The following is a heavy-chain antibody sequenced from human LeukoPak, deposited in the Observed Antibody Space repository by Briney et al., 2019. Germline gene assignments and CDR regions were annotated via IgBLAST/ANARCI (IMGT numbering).Heavy chain of an antibody. J-gene: IGHJ4*02. CDR2: ISGSGGST. CDR1: GFTFSSYG. CDR3: AKDKRGCSYGLFDY. V-gene: IGHV3-23*01. Sequence: GGTLRLSCAASGFTFSSYGMSWVRQAPGKGLEWVSAISGSGGSTYYADSVKGRFTISRDNSKNTLYLQMNSLRAEDTAVYYCAKDKRGCSYGLFDYWGQGTLVTVSS. D-gene: IGHD5-18*01.